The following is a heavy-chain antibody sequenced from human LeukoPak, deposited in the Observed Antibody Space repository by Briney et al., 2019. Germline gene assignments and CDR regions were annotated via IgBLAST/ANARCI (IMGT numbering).Heavy chain of an antibody. Sequence: GGSLRLSCAASGFTFSSYAMSWVRRAPGKGLEWVSAISGSGGSTYYADSVKGRFTISRDNSKNTLYLQMNSLRAEDTAVYYCAKDDCSSTSCYPSFDYWGQGTLVTVSS. J-gene: IGHJ4*02. CDR2: ISGSGGST. D-gene: IGHD2-2*01. V-gene: IGHV3-23*01. CDR1: GFTFSSYA. CDR3: AKDDCSSTSCYPSFDY.